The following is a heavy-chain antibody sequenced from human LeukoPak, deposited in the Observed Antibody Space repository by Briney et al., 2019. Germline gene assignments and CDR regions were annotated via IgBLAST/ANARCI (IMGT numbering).Heavy chain of an antibody. D-gene: IGHD2-2*01. CDR3: ARAAGYQLLSLFDY. CDR1: GFTFSSYT. J-gene: IGHJ4*02. Sequence: GGSLRLSCAASGFTFSSYTMNWVRQAPGKGLEWVSSISSSSSYIYYADSVKGRFTISRDNAKNSLYLQMNSLRAEDTAVYYCARAAGYQLLSLFDYWGQGTLVTVSS. CDR2: ISSSSSYI. V-gene: IGHV3-21*01.